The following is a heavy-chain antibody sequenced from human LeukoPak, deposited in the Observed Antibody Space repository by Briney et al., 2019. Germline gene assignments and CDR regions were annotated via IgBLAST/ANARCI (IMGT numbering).Heavy chain of an antibody. J-gene: IGHJ4*02. CDR2: ISAYNGNT. Sequence: ASVKVSCKASGYTFTSYGISWVRQAPGQGLEWMGWISAYNGNTNYAQKLQGRVTMTTDTSTSTAYMELRSLGSDDTAVYYCAKTDYYGSGSYLGFVDYWGQGTLVTVSS. V-gene: IGHV1-18*01. D-gene: IGHD3-10*01. CDR1: GYTFTSYG. CDR3: AKTDYYGSGSYLGFVDY.